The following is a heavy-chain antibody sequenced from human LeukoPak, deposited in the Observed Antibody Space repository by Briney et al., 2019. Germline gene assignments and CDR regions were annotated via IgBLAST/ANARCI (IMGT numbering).Heavy chain of an antibody. CDR2: INPNSGGA. Sequence: ASVKVSCQASGYSFTGYYMHWVRQAPGQGLEWMGWINPNSGGANYAENFQGRVTMTRDTSISTAYMELSSLRYDDTALYYCARGQSLNDYWGQGTLVTVSS. J-gene: IGHJ4*02. CDR1: GYSFTGYY. V-gene: IGHV1-2*02. CDR3: ARGQSLNDY.